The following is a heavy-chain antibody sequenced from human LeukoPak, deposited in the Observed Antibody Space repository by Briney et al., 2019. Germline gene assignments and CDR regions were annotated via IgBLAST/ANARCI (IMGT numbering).Heavy chain of an antibody. V-gene: IGHV3-23*01. CDR1: GFTFSSYA. Sequence: GGSLRLSCAASGFTFSSYAMSWVRQAPGKGLEWVSAISGSGGSTYYADSVKGRFTISRDNSKNTLYLQMNSLRAEDTAVYYCAKSPSPHYYGSGSYIDYWGQGTLVTVSS. CDR2: ISGSGGST. CDR3: AKSPSPHYYGSGSYIDY. J-gene: IGHJ4*02. D-gene: IGHD3-10*01.